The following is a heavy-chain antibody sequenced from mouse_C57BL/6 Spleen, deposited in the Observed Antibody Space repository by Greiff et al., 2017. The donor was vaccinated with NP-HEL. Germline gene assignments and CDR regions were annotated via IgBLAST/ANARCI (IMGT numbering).Heavy chain of an antibody. V-gene: IGHV5-17*01. CDR3: ARRRRCAIDY. CDR2: ISSGSSTI. CDR1: GFTFSDYG. Sequence: EVKLVESGGGLVKPGGSVKLSCAASGFTFSDYGMHWVRQAPEKGLEWVAYISSGSSTIYYADTVKGRITISRDNAKNTLFLQMTSLRSEDTAMSYCARRRRCAIDYWGQGTSVTVSS. D-gene: IGHD2-12*01. J-gene: IGHJ4*01.